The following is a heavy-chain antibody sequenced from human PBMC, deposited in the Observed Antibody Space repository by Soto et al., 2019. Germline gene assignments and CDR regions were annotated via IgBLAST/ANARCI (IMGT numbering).Heavy chain of an antibody. CDR3: ARVPDSSLGTMDV. J-gene: IGHJ6*02. D-gene: IGHD6-19*01. CDR2: MFPGDSDT. CDR1: GYIFTTYW. V-gene: IGHV5-51*01. Sequence: RGESLKISCNGSGYIFTTYWIGWVRQLPGQGLEWMGVMFPGDSDTRYSPSFQGQVTMSADPSTNTAYLEWSSLKAADSAMYYCARVPDSSLGTMDVWGQGTTVTVSS.